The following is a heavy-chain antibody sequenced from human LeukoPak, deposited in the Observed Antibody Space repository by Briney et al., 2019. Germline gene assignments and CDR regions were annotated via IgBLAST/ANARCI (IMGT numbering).Heavy chain of an antibody. CDR2: INHSGST. D-gene: IGHD3-3*01. CDR3: ARDSYEIAYDAFDI. J-gene: IGHJ3*02. CDR1: GGSFSGYY. V-gene: IGHV4-34*01. Sequence: PSETLSLTCAVYGGSFSGYYWSWIRQPPGKGLEWIGEINHSGSTNYNSSLKSRVTISVDTSKNQFSLKVSSVTAADTAVYYCARDSYEIAYDAFDIWGQGTMVTVSS.